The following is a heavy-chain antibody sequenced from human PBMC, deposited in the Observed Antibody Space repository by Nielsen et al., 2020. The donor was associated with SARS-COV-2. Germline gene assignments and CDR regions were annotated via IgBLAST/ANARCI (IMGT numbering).Heavy chain of an antibody. CDR2: ISYDGSNK. Sequence: WIRQPPGKGLEWVAVISYDGSNKYYADSVKGRFTISRDNSKNTLYLQMNSLRAEDTAVYYCAKDHGSWYCLDYWGQGTLVTVSS. J-gene: IGHJ4*02. D-gene: IGHD6-13*01. CDR3: AKDHGSWYCLDY. V-gene: IGHV3-30*18.